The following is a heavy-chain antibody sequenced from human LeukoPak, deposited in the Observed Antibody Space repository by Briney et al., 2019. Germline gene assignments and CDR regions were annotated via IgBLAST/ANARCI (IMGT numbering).Heavy chain of an antibody. J-gene: IGHJ5*02. CDR2: INHSGST. Sequence: SETLSLTCAVYGGSFSVYYWSWIRQPPGKGLEWIGEINHSGSTNYNPSLKSRVTISVDTSKNQFSLKLSSVTAADTAVYYCARGAYSSGPSWFDPWGQGTLVTVSS. CDR1: GGSFSVYY. V-gene: IGHV4-34*01. D-gene: IGHD6-19*01. CDR3: ARGAYSSGPSWFDP.